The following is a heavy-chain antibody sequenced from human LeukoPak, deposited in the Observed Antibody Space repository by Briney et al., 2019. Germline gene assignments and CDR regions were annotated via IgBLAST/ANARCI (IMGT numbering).Heavy chain of an antibody. J-gene: IGHJ4*02. D-gene: IGHD3-10*01. CDR2: IYDSGST. CDR1: GYSISSSFY. V-gene: IGHV4-38-2*01. Sequence: SETLSLTCAVSGYSISSSFYWGWIRQPPGKGLEWIGIIYDSGSTYYNPSLKSRVTISVDTSKNQFSLKLSSVTAADTAVYYCAGLYGSGSYYWNYFDYWGQGTLVTVSS. CDR3: AGLYGSGSYYWNYFDY.